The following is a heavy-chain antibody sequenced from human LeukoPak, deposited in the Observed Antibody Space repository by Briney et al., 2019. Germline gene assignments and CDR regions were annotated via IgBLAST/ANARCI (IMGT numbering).Heavy chain of an antibody. CDR3: ARDLGYDFWSGYLFPSRGNWFDP. J-gene: IGHJ5*02. V-gene: IGHV3-48*03. D-gene: IGHD3-3*01. Sequence: GGSLRLSCAASGFTFSSYEMNWVRQAPGKGLEWVSYISSSGSTIYYADSVKGRFAISRDNAKNSLYLQMNSLRAEDTAVYYCARDLGYDFWSGYLFPSRGNWFDPWGQGTLVTVSS. CDR1: GFTFSSYE. CDR2: ISSSGSTI.